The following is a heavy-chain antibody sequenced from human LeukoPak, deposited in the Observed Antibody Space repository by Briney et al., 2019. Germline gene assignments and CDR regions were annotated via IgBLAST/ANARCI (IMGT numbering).Heavy chain of an antibody. V-gene: IGHV5-51*01. CDR3: ASRGSYLEGPWY. CDR2: IYPGDSDT. D-gene: IGHD1-26*01. CDR1: GYNFTNYW. J-gene: IGHJ4*02. Sequence: GESLKISCKGSGYNFTNYWIGWVRQMPGKGLEWMGIIYPGDSDTRYSPSFQGPVTISADKSITTAYLQWNSLKASGTAMYYCASRGSYLEGPWYWGQGTLVTVSS.